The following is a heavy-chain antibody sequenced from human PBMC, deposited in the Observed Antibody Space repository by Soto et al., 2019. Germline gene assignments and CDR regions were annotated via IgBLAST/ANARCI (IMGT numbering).Heavy chain of an antibody. D-gene: IGHD2-21*01. CDR2: IKQDGSEK. CDR3: ARDEYCGGDCFYAFDI. CDR1: GFTFSSYW. J-gene: IGHJ3*02. V-gene: IGHV3-7*01. Sequence: GGSLRLSCAASGFTFSSYWMSWVRQAPGKGLEWVANIKQDGSEKYYVDSVKGRFTISRDNAKNSLYLQMNSLRAEDTAVYYCARDEYCGGDCFYAFDIWGQGTMVTVSS.